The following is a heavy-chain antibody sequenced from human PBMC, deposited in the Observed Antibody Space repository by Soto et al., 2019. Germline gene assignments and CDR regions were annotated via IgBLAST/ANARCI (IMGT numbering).Heavy chain of an antibody. CDR2: TYYRSKWYN. Sequence: PSQTLSLTCAISGDSVSSNSAAWNWIRQSPSRGLEWLGRTYYRSKWYNDYAVSVKSRITINPDTSKNQFSLQLNSVTPEDTAVYYCARAQYSSGWYGDWFDPWGQGTLVTVSS. J-gene: IGHJ5*02. D-gene: IGHD6-19*01. V-gene: IGHV6-1*01. CDR1: GDSVSSNSAA. CDR3: ARAQYSSGWYGDWFDP.